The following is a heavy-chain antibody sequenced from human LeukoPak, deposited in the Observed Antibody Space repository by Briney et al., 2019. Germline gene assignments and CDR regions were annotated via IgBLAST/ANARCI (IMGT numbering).Heavy chain of an antibody. Sequence: PGGSLRLSCAASGFTFSSYSMNWVRQAPGKGLEWVSYISSSSSTIYYADSVKGRFTISRDNAKNSLYLQMNSLRAEDTAVYYCARGVRWGGFYMDVWGKGTTVTVSS. D-gene: IGHD7-27*01. V-gene: IGHV3-48*01. CDR1: GFTFSSYS. CDR3: ARGVRWGGFYMDV. CDR2: ISSSSSTI. J-gene: IGHJ6*03.